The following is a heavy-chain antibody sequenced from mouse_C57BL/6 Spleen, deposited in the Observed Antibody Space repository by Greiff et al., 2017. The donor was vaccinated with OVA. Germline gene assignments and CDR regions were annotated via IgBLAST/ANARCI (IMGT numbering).Heavy chain of an antibody. CDR3: AAGDDYSFAY. J-gene: IGHJ3*01. Sequence: QVQLKQPGAELVKPGASVKLSCKASGYTFTSYWMHWVKQRPGQGLEWIGMIHPNSGSTNYNEKFKSKATLTVDKSSSTAYMQLSSLTSEDSAVYYCAAGDDYSFAYWGQGTLVTVSA. D-gene: IGHD2-3*01. CDR2: IHPNSGST. CDR1: GYTFTSYW. V-gene: IGHV1-64*01.